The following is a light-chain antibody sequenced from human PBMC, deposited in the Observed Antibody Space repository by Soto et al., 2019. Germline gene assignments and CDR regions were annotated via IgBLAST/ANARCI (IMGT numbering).Light chain of an antibody. J-gene: IGLJ1*01. Sequence: QSVLAQPATVSGSPGQSITISCTGTTSDVGGYNYVSWYQQRPGKAPKLMIYEVRNRPSGISNRFSGSKSGNTASLTISGLQAEDEADYYCSSYTSSSLYVFGDGTKVTVL. CDR2: EVR. V-gene: IGLV2-14*01. CDR1: TSDVGGYNY. CDR3: SSYTSSSLYV.